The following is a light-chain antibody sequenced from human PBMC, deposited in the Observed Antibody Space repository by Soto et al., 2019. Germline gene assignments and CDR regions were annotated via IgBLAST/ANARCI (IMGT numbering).Light chain of an antibody. J-gene: IGKJ2*01. Sequence: DIPMTQSPSFLSASVGDRVTITCRASQNINTHLNWYHQKPGKAPKLLIYSASTLQSGVPAKFSGSGSGTDFTLTISSLQPEDFATYFCQQTFGAPYTFGQGTKLQIK. V-gene: IGKV1-39*01. CDR1: QNINTH. CDR2: SAS. CDR3: QQTFGAPYT.